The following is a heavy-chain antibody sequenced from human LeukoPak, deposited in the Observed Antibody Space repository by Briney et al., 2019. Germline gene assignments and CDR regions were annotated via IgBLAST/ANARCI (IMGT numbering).Heavy chain of an antibody. V-gene: IGHV1-8*01. CDR3: ARGGDGYNWKFDY. J-gene: IGHJ4*02. D-gene: IGHD5-24*01. CDR2: MNPNSGDT. Sequence: ASVKVSCKASRYTFTTYDINWVRQATGQGLEWMGWMNPNSGDTGYAQKFQGRVTMTRNTSISTAYMELSSLRSEDTAVYYCARGGDGYNWKFDYWGQGTLVTVSS. CDR1: RYTFTTYD.